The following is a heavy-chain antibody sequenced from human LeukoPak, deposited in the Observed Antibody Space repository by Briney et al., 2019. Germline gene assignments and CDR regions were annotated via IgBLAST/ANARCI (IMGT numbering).Heavy chain of an antibody. D-gene: IGHD6-13*01. CDR3: ATTLGYGWFDP. Sequence: PSETPSLTCTVSGGSISSYSLSWIRQPAGKGLEWIGVIDTSGSTNCNPSLQSRVTMSVDTSKNQSSLRLSSVTAADTAVYYCATTLGYGWFDPWGQGTLVTVSS. CDR2: IDTSGST. V-gene: IGHV4-4*07. J-gene: IGHJ5*02. CDR1: GGSISSYS.